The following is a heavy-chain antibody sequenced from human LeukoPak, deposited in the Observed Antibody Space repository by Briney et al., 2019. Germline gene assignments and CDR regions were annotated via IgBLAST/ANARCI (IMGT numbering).Heavy chain of an antibody. CDR2: ISGSGGTT. CDR3: ARAADRHCGTNNCYGGFFDN. D-gene: IGHD2-2*01. V-gene: IGHV3-23*01. J-gene: IGHJ4*02. Sequence: PGGSLRLSCAASGVTFSSYAMGWVRQAPGKGLEWVSAISGSGGTTLYADSVKGRFTISRDNSGNALYLQLNSLRAEDTAVYFCARAADRHCGTNNCYGGFFDNWGQGTLVTVSS. CDR1: GVTFSSYA.